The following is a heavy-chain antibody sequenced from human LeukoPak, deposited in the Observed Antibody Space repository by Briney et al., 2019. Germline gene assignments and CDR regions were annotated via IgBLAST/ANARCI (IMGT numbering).Heavy chain of an antibody. Sequence: GGSLRLSCAASGFTFSSYAMSWVRQAPGKGLEWVSAISGSGGSTYYADSVKGRFTISRDNSKNTLYLQMNSLRAEDTAVFSCSGSYASYYFDYWGQGTLVTVSS. V-gene: IGHV3-23*01. CDR1: GFTFSSYA. CDR3: SGSYASYYFDY. J-gene: IGHJ4*02. D-gene: IGHD3-16*01. CDR2: ISGSGGST.